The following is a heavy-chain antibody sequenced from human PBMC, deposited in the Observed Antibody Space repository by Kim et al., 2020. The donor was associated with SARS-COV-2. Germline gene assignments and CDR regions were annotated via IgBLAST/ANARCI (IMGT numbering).Heavy chain of an antibody. Sequence: SETLSLTCSVSGVSVNSGGYYWSWIRQPPGKGLEWIGYIYYSGSTNYNPSLKSRASISVDTSKNQFSLKLSSVTAADTAMYYCARERLYCSSTCPFKCRVYSYYGMDVWGQGTTVTVSS. J-gene: IGHJ6*02. CDR2: IYYSGST. V-gene: IGHV4-61*08. CDR1: GVSVNSGGYY. D-gene: IGHD2-2*01. CDR3: ARERLYCSSTCPFKCRVYSYYGMDV.